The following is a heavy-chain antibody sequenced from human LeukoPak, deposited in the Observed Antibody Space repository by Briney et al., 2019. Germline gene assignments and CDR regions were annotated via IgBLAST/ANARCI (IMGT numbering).Heavy chain of an antibody. J-gene: IGHJ4*02. CDR1: GGSISSSNW. CDR2: IYHSGST. CDR3: AGGGGATFPFDY. D-gene: IGHD3-16*01. V-gene: IGHV4-4*02. Sequence: SGTLSLTCAVSGGSISSSNWWSWVRQPPGKGLEWIGEIYHSGSTNYNPSLKSRVTISVDTSKNQFSLKLSSVTAADTAVYYCAGGGGATFPFDYWGQGTLVTVSS.